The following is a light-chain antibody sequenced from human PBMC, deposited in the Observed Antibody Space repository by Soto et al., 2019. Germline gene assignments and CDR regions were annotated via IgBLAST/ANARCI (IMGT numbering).Light chain of an antibody. CDR3: QQCNNWPRT. CDR2: GAS. CDR1: QSISSD. J-gene: IGKJ1*01. V-gene: IGKV3-15*01. Sequence: EIVMTQSPATLSVSPGESATPSCRASQSISSDLAWYQQKPGQAPRLLIYGASTRATGIPARFSGSGSGTEFALTISSLQSEDFAVYYCQQCNNWPRTFGQGTKVEIK.